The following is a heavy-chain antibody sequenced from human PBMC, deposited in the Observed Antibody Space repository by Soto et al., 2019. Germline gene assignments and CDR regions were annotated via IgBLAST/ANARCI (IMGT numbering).Heavy chain of an antibody. CDR1: GGSISSYY. V-gene: IGHV4-4*07. CDR2: IYTSGST. D-gene: IGHD4-17*01. J-gene: IGHJ6*02. Sequence: PSETLSLTCTVSGGSISSYYWSWIRQPAGKGLEWIGRIYTSGSTNYNPSLKSRVTMSVDTSKNQFSLKLSSVTASDTAVYYCGRGSGYDYGDYVPSVGMDAWGQGTTVTVSS. CDR3: GRGSGYDYGDYVPSVGMDA.